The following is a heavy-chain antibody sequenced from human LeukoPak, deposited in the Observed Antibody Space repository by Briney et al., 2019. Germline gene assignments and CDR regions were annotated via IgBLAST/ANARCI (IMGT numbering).Heavy chain of an antibody. D-gene: IGHD6-6*01. V-gene: IGHV4-59*08. CDR2: IYNSGST. J-gene: IGHJ5*02. CDR1: GGSISNYY. CDR3: ARHSSAARGWFDP. Sequence: SETLSLTCTVSGGSISNYYWSWIRQPPGKGLEWIGYIYNSGSTNYNPSLKSRVTISVDTSKNQFSLKLTSVTAADTAVYYCARHSSAARGWFDPWGQGTLVTVSS.